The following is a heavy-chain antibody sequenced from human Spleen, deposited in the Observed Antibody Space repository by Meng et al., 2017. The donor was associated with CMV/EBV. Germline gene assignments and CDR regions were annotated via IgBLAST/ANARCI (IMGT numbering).Heavy chain of an antibody. Sequence: GESLKISCAASGFTVSTNYMSWVRQAPGKGLEWASVIYAGGGTYYADSVKGRFTVSRDDSKNAVYLQVSSLRAEDTAVYYCARGDSSSSAPLDSWGQGTLVTVSS. CDR2: IYAGGGT. J-gene: IGHJ4*02. CDR1: GFTVSTNY. CDR3: ARGDSSSSAPLDS. D-gene: IGHD3-16*01. V-gene: IGHV3-53*01.